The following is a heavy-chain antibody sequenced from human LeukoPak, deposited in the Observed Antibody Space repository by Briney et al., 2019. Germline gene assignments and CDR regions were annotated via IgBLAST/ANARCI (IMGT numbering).Heavy chain of an antibody. CDR2: VSGSGGST. Sequence: GGSLRLSCAASGFTFSSYGMSWVRQAPGKGLEWVSAVSGSGGSTYYADSVKGRFTISRDNSKNTLYLQMNSLRAEDTAVYYCARVVPPTDYGSGSYFWDPYYFDYWGQGTLVTVSS. J-gene: IGHJ4*02. CDR1: GFTFSSYG. D-gene: IGHD3-10*01. V-gene: IGHV3-23*01. CDR3: ARVVPPTDYGSGSYFWDPYYFDY.